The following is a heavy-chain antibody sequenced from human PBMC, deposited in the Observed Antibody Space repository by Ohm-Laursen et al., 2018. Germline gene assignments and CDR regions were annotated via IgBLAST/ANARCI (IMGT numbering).Heavy chain of an antibody. J-gene: IGHJ6*02. CDR2: INPNSGGT. Sequence: ASVKVSCKASGYTFTSYDINWMRQATGQGLEWMGWINPNSGGTKYAQKVQGRVTMTRDTSISTVYMELSRLKSDDTAVYYCARTGMDVWGQGTSVTVSS. CDR3: ARTGMDV. CDR1: GYTFTSYD. V-gene: IGHV1-2*02.